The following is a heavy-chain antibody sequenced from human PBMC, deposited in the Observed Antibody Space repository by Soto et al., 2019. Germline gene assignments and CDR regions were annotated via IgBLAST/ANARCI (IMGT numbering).Heavy chain of an antibody. J-gene: IGHJ4*02. Sequence: PGGSLRLSCAASGFTLSNYWMHWARQAPGKGLVWVSRISSDGSSTNYADSVKGRFTISRDSAKNTLHLQMNSLRAEDTAVYYCARVPYCSSSSCYSYFDSWGQGTLVTVSS. CDR2: ISSDGSST. V-gene: IGHV3-74*01. CDR3: ARVPYCSSSSCYSYFDS. CDR1: GFTLSNYW. D-gene: IGHD2-2*01.